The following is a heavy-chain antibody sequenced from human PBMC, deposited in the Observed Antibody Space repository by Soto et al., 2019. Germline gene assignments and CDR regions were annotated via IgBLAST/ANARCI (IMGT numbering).Heavy chain of an antibody. CDR2: IYYSGST. CDR3: ARGVYCSGGSCSHYYYYGMDV. Sequence: LSLTCTVSGGSISSGDYYWSWIRQPPGKGLEWIGYIYYSGSTYYNPSLKSRVTISVDTSKNQFSLKLSSVTAADTAVYYCARGVYCSGGSCSHYYYYGMDVWGQGTTVTVS. D-gene: IGHD2-15*01. J-gene: IGHJ6*02. V-gene: IGHV4-30-4*01. CDR1: GGSISSGDYY.